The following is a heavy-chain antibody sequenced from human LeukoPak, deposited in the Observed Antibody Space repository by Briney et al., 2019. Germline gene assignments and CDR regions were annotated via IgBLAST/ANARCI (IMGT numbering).Heavy chain of an antibody. D-gene: IGHD3-10*01. Sequence: ASVKVSCKASGYTFTSYGISWVRQAPGQGLEWMGWISAYNGNTNYAQKLQGRVTMTTDTSTSTAYMELRSLRSDDTAVYYCARGGGLLWFGELSDYFDSWGQGTLVTVSS. V-gene: IGHV1-18*01. CDR3: ARGGGLLWFGELSDYFDS. CDR2: ISAYNGNT. CDR1: GYTFTSYG. J-gene: IGHJ4*02.